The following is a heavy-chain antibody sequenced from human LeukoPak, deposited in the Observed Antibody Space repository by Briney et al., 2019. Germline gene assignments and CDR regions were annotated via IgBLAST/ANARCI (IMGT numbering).Heavy chain of an antibody. J-gene: IGHJ4*02. CDR3: ARVGYCSSSTCRNYFDY. CDR2: ITSTTNYI. D-gene: IGHD2-2*01. V-gene: IGHV3-21*01. Sequence: GGSLRLSCAASGFPFSGYSMNWVRKAQGKGPEWVSSITSTTNYICYADSVKGRFTISRDNAKNSLYLQMHSLRAEDTAVYYCARVGYCSSSTCRNYFDYWGQGTLVTVSS. CDR1: GFPFSGYS.